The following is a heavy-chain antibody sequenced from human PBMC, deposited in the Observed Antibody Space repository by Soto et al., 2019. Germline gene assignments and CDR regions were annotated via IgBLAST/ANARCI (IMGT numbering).Heavy chain of an antibody. V-gene: IGHV3-30*03. Sequence: QVQLVESGGGVVQPGRSLRLSCATSGFTFSSCGMHWVRQAPGKGLEWVSITSKDGSKEYYADSVEGRFTISRDKSKNTLYLQMNSLGAEDTAVYYCARDRSSSWSIDYWGQGTLVTVSS. J-gene: IGHJ4*02. CDR2: TSKDGSKE. D-gene: IGHD6-13*01. CDR1: GFTFSSCG. CDR3: ARDRSSSWSIDY.